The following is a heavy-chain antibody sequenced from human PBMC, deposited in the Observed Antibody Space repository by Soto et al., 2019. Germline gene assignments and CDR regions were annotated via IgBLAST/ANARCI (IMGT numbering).Heavy chain of an antibody. V-gene: IGHV1-46*01. J-gene: IGHJ5*02. CDR1: GYTFTSYY. D-gene: IGHD6-6*01. CDR3: ARDASSYSSSPNWFDP. Sequence: ASVKVSCKASGYTFTSYYMHWVRQASGQGLEWMGIINPSGGSTSYAQKFQGRVTMTRDTSTSTVYMELSSLRSEDTAVYYCARDASSYSSSPNWFDPWGQGTLVTVSS. CDR2: INPSGGST.